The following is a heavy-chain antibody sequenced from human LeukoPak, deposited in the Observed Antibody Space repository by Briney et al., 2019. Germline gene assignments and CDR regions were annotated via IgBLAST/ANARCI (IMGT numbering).Heavy chain of an antibody. J-gene: IGHJ4*02. CDR3: AKDEESYYYDSSGYDS. V-gene: IGHV3-73*01. CDR1: GFTFSGSA. D-gene: IGHD3-22*01. CDR2: IRSKANSYAT. Sequence: HSGGSLRLSCAASGFTFSGSAMHWVRQASGKGLEWVGRIRSKANSYATAYAASVKGRFTISRDNSKNTLYPQMNSLRAEDTAVYYCAKDEESYYYDSSGYDSWGQGTLVTVSS.